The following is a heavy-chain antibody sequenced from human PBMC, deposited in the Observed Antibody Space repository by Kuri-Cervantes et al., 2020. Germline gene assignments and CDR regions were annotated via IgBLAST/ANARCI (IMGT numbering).Heavy chain of an antibody. D-gene: IGHD2-21*02. CDR3: ARECGGDCRYGKDV. CDR1: GITLSDYY. Sequence: GESLKISCAASGITLSDYYMNWFRQAPGKGLEWVSFISTSDDTVFYADSVKGRFTISRDSAKNSLYLQMNSLRAEDTAVYYCARECGGDCRYGKDVWGQGTTVTVSS. V-gene: IGHV3-11*04. CDR2: ISTSDDTV. J-gene: IGHJ6*02.